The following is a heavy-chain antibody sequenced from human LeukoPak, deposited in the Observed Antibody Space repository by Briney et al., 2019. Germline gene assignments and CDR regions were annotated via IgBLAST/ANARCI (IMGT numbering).Heavy chain of an antibody. V-gene: IGHV3-48*01. D-gene: IGHD5-12*01. CDR2: ISGSSSSR. Sequence: PGGSLRLSCAVSGFTFTDYNMIWVRQAPGKGLEWVSFISGSSSSRFYADSVQGRFTISRDNANNSLYLHMNSLRAEDTAVYYCARGVVDADYWGQGTLVTVSS. CDR1: GFTFTDYN. J-gene: IGHJ4*02. CDR3: ARGVVDADY.